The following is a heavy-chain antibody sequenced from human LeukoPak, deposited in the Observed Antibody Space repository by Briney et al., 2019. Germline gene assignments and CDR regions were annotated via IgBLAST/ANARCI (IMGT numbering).Heavy chain of an antibody. D-gene: IGHD6-19*01. CDR2: ISYDGSNK. J-gene: IGHJ4*02. V-gene: IGHV3-30-3*01. CDR3: ARDSSGWYVGPDY. Sequence: GGSLRLSCAASGFTVSSNYMSWVRQAPGKGLEWVAVISYDGSNKYYADSVKGRFTISRDNSKNSLYLQMNSLRAEDTAVYYCARDSSGWYVGPDYWGQGTLVTVSS. CDR1: GFTVSSNY.